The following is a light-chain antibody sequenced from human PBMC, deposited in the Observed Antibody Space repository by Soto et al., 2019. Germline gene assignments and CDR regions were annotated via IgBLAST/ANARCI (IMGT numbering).Light chain of an antibody. CDR3: VLYMGSGISV. CDR2: NTN. Sequence: QTVVTQEPSFSVSPGRTVTLTCGLSSGSVSTSYYPSWYQQTPGQAPRTLIYNTNTRSSRVPDRFSGSILGNKAALTITGAQADDESDYYCVLYMGSGISVFGGGTKVTVL. CDR1: SGSVSTSYY. V-gene: IGLV8-61*01. J-gene: IGLJ3*02.